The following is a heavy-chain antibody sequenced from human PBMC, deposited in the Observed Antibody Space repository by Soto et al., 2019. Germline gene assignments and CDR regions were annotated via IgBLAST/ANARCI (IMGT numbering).Heavy chain of an antibody. CDR1: GFTFGIYS. CDR3: AKLPTLGLPVPVNLDY. Sequence: PGGSLRLSCAASGFTFGIYSMNWVRQAPGKGLEWVAVIWYDGSNKYYADSVKGRFTISRDNSKNTLYLQMNSLRAEDTAVYYCAKLPTLGLPVPVNLDYRGPGTLGTLSS. J-gene: IGHJ4*02. V-gene: IGHV3-33*06. CDR2: IWYDGSNK. D-gene: IGHD6-19*01.